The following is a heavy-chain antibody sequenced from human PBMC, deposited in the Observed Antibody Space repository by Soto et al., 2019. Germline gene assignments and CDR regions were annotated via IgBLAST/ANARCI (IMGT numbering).Heavy chain of an antibody. J-gene: IGHJ4*02. D-gene: IGHD3-22*01. CDR2: AHYSGST. CDR1: GASISSSY. Sequence: SETLSLTCTVSGASISSSYWSWIRQPPGKGLEWIGYAHYSGSTNYNPSLKSRLTISVDTSKKQFSLKLSSVTAADTAVYLCARRYYDGSGFYYNDYWGQGTLVTVSS. V-gene: IGHV4-59*01. CDR3: ARRYYDGSGFYYNDY.